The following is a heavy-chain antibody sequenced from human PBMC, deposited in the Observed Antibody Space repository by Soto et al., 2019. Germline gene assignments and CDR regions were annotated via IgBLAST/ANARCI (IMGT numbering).Heavy chain of an antibody. CDR3: ARDQITPYFDR. CDR1: GFDFSTYS. V-gene: IGHV3-21*01. CDR2: ISYTSNYI. Sequence: EVQLVESGGGLVRPGGSLRLACAASGFDFSTYSMNWVRQAPGRGLEWIAYISYTSNYIYYVDSVKGRFTVSRDNAKNSLYLQINRLRAEDTAVYYCARDQITPYFDRCGRGTLVTVSS. D-gene: IGHD1-20*01. J-gene: IGHJ2*01.